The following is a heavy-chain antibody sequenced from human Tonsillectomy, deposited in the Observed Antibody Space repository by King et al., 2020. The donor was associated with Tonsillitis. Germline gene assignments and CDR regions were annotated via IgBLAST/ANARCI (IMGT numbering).Heavy chain of an antibody. CDR2: IKQDGSET. CDR1: GFSFSSCW. J-gene: IGHJ4*02. V-gene: IGHV3-7*03. Sequence: VQLVESGGGVVQPGRSLKLSCAASGFSFSSCWMNWVRQAPGKGLEWVAIIKQDGSETHYVDSVMGRFTISRDNAKNSLYLQIHSLRAEDTAVYFCVAGYGWLPDYWGQGTLVTVSS. D-gene: IGHD5-18*01. CDR3: VAGYGWLPDY.